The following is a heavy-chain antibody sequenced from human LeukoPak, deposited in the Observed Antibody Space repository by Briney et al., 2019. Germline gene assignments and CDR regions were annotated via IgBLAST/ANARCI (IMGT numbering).Heavy chain of an antibody. CDR1: GGSISSYY. D-gene: IGHD2-15*01. CDR2: IYYSGSI. J-gene: IGHJ4*02. V-gene: IGHV4-59*01. CDR3: VVGHNYFDY. Sequence: SETLSLTCSVSGGSISSYYWSWIRHPPRKGLEWIAYIYYSGSINYNPSLKSRVTISVDTSKNQLFLKLSSVTAADTAVYYCVVGHNYFDYWGQGTLVTVSS.